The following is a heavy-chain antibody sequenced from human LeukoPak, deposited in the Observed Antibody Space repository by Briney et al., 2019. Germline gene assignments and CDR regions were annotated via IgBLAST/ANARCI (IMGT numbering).Heavy chain of an antibody. V-gene: IGHV3-74*01. D-gene: IGHD6-13*01. J-gene: IGHJ5*02. CDR3: ARESGIAAALDL. CDR1: GFTFCSYW. Sequence: GGSLRLSCAASGFTFCSYWMHWVRQAPGKGLVWVSRINTDGSSTSYADSVKGRFTISRDNAKNTLYLQMNSLRAEDTAVYYCARESGIAAALDLWGQGTLVTVSS. CDR2: INTDGSST.